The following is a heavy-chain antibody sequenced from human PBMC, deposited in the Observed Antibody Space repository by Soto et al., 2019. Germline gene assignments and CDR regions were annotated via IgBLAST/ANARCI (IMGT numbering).Heavy chain of an antibody. V-gene: IGHV3-11*01. J-gene: IGHJ6*02. D-gene: IGHD1-26*01. CDR3: GRDTELWDSNVAPRPSTYYSGFDV. CDR2: IGRSGSGI. CDR1: GFTFSNHY. Sequence: QMQLVESGGGLVEPGGSLRLSCEASGFTFSNHYMSWVRQAPGKGLEWISYIGRSGSGIYYADSIRGRFTISGDNSKTGLYMQMDRLRAEDTAMCYCGRDTELWDSNVAPRPSTYYSGFDVWGQGTTVTVSS.